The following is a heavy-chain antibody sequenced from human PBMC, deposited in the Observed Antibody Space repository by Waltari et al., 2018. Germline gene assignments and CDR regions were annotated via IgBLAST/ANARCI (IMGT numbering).Heavy chain of an antibody. CDR3: ARETRSSGYYFDY. Sequence: QVQLVQSGAEVKKPGSSVKVSCKASGGTFWSYAISWVRQAPGQGLEWMGRMIPILGTTNNAQKFQGRVTSTAEKSTSTAYMVLSSLRADDTALYYCARETRSSGYYFDYWGQGTLVTVSS. J-gene: IGHJ4*02. CDR1: GGTFWSYA. D-gene: IGHD6-6*01. V-gene: IGHV1-69*04. CDR2: MIPILGTT.